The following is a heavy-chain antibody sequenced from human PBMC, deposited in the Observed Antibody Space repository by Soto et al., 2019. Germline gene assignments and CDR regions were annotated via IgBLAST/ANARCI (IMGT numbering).Heavy chain of an antibody. J-gene: IGHJ6*02. V-gene: IGHV5-51*01. CDR3: ARQIDDILTGYDYYYGMDV. CDR1: GYSFTTYW. Sequence: PGESLKISCKGSGYSFTTYWIGWVRQRPGKGLEWMGIIYPGDSDTRYSPSFQGQVTISADKSISTAYLQWSSLKASDTAMYYCARQIDDILTGYDYYYGMDVWGQGTTVTVSS. D-gene: IGHD3-9*01. CDR2: IYPGDSDT.